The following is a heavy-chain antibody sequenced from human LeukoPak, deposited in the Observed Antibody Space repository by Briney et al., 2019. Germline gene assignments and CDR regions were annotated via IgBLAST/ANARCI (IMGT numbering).Heavy chain of an antibody. D-gene: IGHD3-10*01. V-gene: IGHV3-23*01. CDR2: ITHSGATT. Sequence: PGGSLRLSCIASGITFSSHAMTWVRQAPGKGLEWVSGITHSGATTYYAESVKGRFTISRDNSKNTLYLQMNSLRAEDTAVYYCAKDRTMTMVRGVPCASDYWGQGTLVTVSS. J-gene: IGHJ4*02. CDR1: GITFSSHA. CDR3: AKDRTMTMVRGVPCASDY.